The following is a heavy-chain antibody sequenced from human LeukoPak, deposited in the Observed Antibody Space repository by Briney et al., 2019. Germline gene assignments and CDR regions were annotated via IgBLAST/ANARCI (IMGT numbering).Heavy chain of an antibody. CDR3: VIDYGAVTTYR. J-gene: IGHJ5*02. Sequence: SETLSLTCTVSSGSISSNYWSWIRQPPGKGLEWIGYIYYSGSTNYNPSLKSRVTISVDTSKNQFSLKLSSVTAADTAVYYCVIDYGAVTTYRWGQGTLVTVSS. D-gene: IGHD4-11*01. V-gene: IGHV4-59*01. CDR2: IYYSGST. CDR1: SGSISSNY.